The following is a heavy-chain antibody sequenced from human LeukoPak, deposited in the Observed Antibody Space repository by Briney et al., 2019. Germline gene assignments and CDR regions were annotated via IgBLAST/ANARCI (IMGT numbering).Heavy chain of an antibody. D-gene: IGHD6-13*01. CDR3: ARQLYSSSWYLNWFDP. CDR1: VGSISSSSYY. Sequence: SETLSLTCTVSVGSISSSSYYWGWVRQPPGKGLGWSGCIYFSGRTSYNPSLMSRATISVDTSKNQFSLKLSSSPPADTAVDACARQLYSSSWYLNWFDPWGQGTLVTVSS. CDR2: IYFSGRT. J-gene: IGHJ5*02. V-gene: IGHV4-39*01.